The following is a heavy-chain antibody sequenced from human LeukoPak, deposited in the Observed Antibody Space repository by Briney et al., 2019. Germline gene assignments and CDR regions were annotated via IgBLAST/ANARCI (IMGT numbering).Heavy chain of an antibody. CDR2: ISYDGSNK. Sequence: PGGSLRLSCAASGFTFSSYGMHWVRQAPGKGLEWVAVISYDGSNKYYADSVKGRFTISRDNSKNTLYLQMNSLRAEDTAVYYCAKDPFRLRGDSYGRSYFQHWGQGTLVTVSS. J-gene: IGHJ1*01. V-gene: IGHV3-30*18. CDR1: GFTFSSYG. CDR3: AKDPFRLRGDSYGRSYFQH. D-gene: IGHD5-18*01.